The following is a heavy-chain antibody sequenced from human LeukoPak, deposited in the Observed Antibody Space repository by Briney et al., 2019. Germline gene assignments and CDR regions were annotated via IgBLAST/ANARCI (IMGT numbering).Heavy chain of an antibody. Sequence: SETLSLTCAVYGGSFSGYYWSWIRQPPGKGLEWIGEINHSGSTNYNPSPKSRVTISVDTSKNQFSLKLSSVTAADTAVYYCARDCSSTSCPDPSYGMDVWGQGTTVTVSS. CDR3: ARDCSSTSCPDPSYGMDV. D-gene: IGHD2-2*01. CDR1: GGSFSGYY. V-gene: IGHV4-34*01. J-gene: IGHJ6*02. CDR2: INHSGST.